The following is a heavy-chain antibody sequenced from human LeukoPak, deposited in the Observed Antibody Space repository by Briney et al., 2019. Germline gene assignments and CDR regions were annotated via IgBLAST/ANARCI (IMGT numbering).Heavy chain of an antibody. V-gene: IGHV4-61*02. J-gene: IGHJ4*02. CDR3: ARTGWGYSYGPRGINYFDY. CDR2: IYTSGST. CDR1: GNSISSGDNY. Sequence: SETLSLTCTVSGNSISSGDNYWSWIRQPAGKGLEWIGRIYTSGSTNYNPSLKSRVTISVDTSKNQFSLKLSSVTAADTAVYYCARTGWGYSYGPRGINYFDYWGQGTLVTVSS. D-gene: IGHD5-18*01.